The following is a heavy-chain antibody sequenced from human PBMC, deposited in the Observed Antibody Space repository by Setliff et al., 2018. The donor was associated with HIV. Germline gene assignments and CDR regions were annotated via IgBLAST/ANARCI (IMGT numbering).Heavy chain of an antibody. CDR2: INPSGCTT. D-gene: IGHD1-26*01. CDR1: GYTFTNFY. Sequence: GASVKVSCKASGYTFTNFYIHWVRQAPGQGLKWLGMINPSGCTTTYAQKFQGRVTMTSDTSTSTVYMDLSSLGSEDTAVYYCARGGHYSWSYLPRDYYMDVWGKGSTVTVSS. CDR3: ARGGHYSWSYLPRDYYMDV. V-gene: IGHV1-46*01. J-gene: IGHJ6*03.